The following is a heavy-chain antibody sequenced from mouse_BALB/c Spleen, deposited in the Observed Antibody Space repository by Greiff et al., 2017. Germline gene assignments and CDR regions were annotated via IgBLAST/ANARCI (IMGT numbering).Heavy chain of an antibody. D-gene: IGHD2-4*01. V-gene: IGHV3-8*02. CDR2: ISYSGST. Sequence: EVKVEESGPSLVKPSQTLSLTCSVTGDSITSGYWNWIRKFPGNKLEYMGYISYSGSTYYNPSLKSRISITRDTSKNQYYLQLNSVTTEDTATYYCARFALYDYDWYFDVWGAGTTVTVSS. J-gene: IGHJ1*01. CDR3: ARFALYDYDWYFDV. CDR1: GDSITSGY.